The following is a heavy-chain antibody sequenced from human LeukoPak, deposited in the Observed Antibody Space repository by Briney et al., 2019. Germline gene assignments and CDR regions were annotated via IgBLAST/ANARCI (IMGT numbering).Heavy chain of an antibody. J-gene: IGHJ4*02. V-gene: IGHV3-30*03. CDR3: ARDAGRLDY. Sequence: GRSLRLSCAASGFTFSTYGMHWVRQTPGKGLDWVALISYDGSNKYYTDSVKGRFTISRDNAKNSLYLLMNSLRAEDTAVYYCARDAGRLDYWGQGTLVTVSS. CDR2: ISYDGSNK. CDR1: GFTFSTYG.